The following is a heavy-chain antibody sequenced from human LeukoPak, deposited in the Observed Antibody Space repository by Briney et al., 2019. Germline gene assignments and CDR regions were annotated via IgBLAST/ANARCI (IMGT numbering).Heavy chain of an antibody. CDR1: GFTFSSYS. D-gene: IGHD3-22*01. V-gene: IGHV3-21*01. CDR2: ISSSSSYI. J-gene: IGHJ1*01. CDR3: ARGSHYYDSSGYYLAEYFQH. Sequence: PGGSLRLSRAASGFTFSSYSMNWVRQAPGKGLEWVSSISSSSSYIYYADSVKGRFTISRDNAKNSLYLQMNSLRAEDTAVYYCARGSHYYDSSGYYLAEYFQHWGQGTLVTVSS.